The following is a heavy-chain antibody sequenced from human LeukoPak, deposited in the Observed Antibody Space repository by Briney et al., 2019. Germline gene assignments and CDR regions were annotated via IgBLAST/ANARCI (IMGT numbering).Heavy chain of an antibody. CDR3: ARGSVTTSWGWDP. D-gene: IGHD4-17*01. CDR1: GGSISSGSYY. V-gene: IGHV4-61*02. Sequence: SETLSLTCTVSGGSISSGSYYWSWIRQPAVKGLEWIGRIYTSGSTNYNPSLKSRVTISVDPSKNQFSLRLSSVTAADTAVYYCARGSVTTSWGWDPWGQGTLVTVSS. CDR2: IYTSGST. J-gene: IGHJ5*02.